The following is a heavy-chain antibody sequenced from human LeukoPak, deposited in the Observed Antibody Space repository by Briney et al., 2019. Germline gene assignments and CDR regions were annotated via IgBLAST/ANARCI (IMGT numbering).Heavy chain of an antibody. D-gene: IGHD3-16*01. CDR3: ASQSFGRFDP. Sequence: PGGSLRLSCVVSGFTFSSNWMSWVRQAPGKGLEWVGNIKEDGSVKYYVDSVKGRFTISRDNAKNSLYLQMNSLRAEDTAVYCCASQSFGRFDPWGQGTRVTVSS. V-gene: IGHV3-7*02. J-gene: IGHJ5*02. CDR2: IKEDGSVK. CDR1: GFTFSSNW.